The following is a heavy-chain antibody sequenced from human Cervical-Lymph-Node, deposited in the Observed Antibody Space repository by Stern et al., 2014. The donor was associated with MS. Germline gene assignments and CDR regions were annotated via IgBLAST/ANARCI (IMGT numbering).Heavy chain of an antibody. CDR2: INAQSGGA. J-gene: IGHJ6*02. CDR1: GDTYTGDY. V-gene: IGHV1-2*06. CDR3: ARDKGVGSPSWGLYDYYYALDV. Sequence: QLVQSGAEVKKPWASVKVSCKAFGDTYTGDYIHWVRQAPGQGLEWMGRINAQSGGADYPQRFQGRVTMTRDTSTSTDYMEVNSLRSDDTAVYYCARDKGVGSPSWGLYDYYYALDVWGQGTTVTVSS. D-gene: IGHD3-16*01.